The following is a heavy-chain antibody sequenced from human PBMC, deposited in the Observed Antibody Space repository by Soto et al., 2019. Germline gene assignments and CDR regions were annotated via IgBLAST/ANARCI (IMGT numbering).Heavy chain of an antibody. J-gene: IGHJ6*03. CDR1: GFTFSSYS. D-gene: IGHD5-12*01. V-gene: IGHV3-21*01. CDR3: ARDGVDIVATTRCYYYYYMDV. CDR2: ISSSSSYI. Sequence: GGSLRLSCAASGFTFSSYSMNWVRQAPGKGLEWVSSISSSSSYIYYADSVKGRFTISRDNAKNSLYLQMNSLRAEDTAVYYCARDGVDIVATTRCYYYYYMDVWGKGTTVTVSS.